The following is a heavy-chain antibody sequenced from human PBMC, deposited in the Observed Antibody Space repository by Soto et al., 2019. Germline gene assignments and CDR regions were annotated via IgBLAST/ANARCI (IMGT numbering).Heavy chain of an antibody. CDR2: ISYDGSKK. CDR3: ANVRLSFPRQRGKAFDI. Sequence: QVQLVESGGGVVQPGRSLRLSCAASGFTFSTFCMHWVRQAPGKGPEWVAIISYDGSKKYYADSVKGRFTISRDNSKNTLCLQMNSLRAEDTAGYSCANVRLSFPRQRGKAFDIWGQGTMVTVAS. J-gene: IGHJ3*02. D-gene: IGHD3-10*01. V-gene: IGHV3-30*18. CDR1: GFTFSTFC.